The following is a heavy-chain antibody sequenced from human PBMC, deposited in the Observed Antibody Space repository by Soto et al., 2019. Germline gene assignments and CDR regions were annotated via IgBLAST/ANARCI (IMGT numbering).Heavy chain of an antibody. V-gene: IGHV3-74*01. CDR3: ARELGGGDTY. J-gene: IGHJ4*02. CDR2: INPDGRRT. Sequence: EVQVVESGGGLVQPGGSLRLSCAGAGFTFSSYSMHWVRQVPGKGLVWVSRINPDGRRTNYADSVKGRFTISRDNAKNTVHLQMNSLRVEDTAVYYCARELGGGDTYWGLGTLVTVSS. D-gene: IGHD2-15*01. CDR1: GFTFSSYS.